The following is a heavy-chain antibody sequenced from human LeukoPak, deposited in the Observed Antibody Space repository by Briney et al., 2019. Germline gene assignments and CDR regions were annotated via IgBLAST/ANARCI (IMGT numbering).Heavy chain of an antibody. CDR3: ARLTTTVTSFDY. J-gene: IGHJ4*02. V-gene: IGHV1-2*02. CDR1: GYTFTGYY. D-gene: IGHD4-17*01. Sequence: GASVKVSCKASGYTFTGYYMHWVRQAPGQGLEWMGWINPNSGGTNYAQKFQGRVTMTRDTSISTAYMEMSRLRSDDMAVYYCARLTTTVTSFDYWGQGTLVTVSS. CDR2: INPNSGGT.